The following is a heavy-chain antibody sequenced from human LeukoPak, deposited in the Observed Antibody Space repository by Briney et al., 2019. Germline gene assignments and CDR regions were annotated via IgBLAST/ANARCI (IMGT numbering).Heavy chain of an antibody. CDR2: ISAFNGDT. CDR1: GYIFISYG. V-gene: IGHV1-18*01. J-gene: IGHJ4*02. Sequence: ASVKVSCKASGYIFISYGISWVRQAPGQGLEWMGWISAFNGDTNYAQKFQGGVSMTTDTSTTTAYMELRNLRSDDTAVYYCARGDYYGSGGSFDYWGQGTLVTVSS. CDR3: ARGDYYGSGGSFDY. D-gene: IGHD3-10*01.